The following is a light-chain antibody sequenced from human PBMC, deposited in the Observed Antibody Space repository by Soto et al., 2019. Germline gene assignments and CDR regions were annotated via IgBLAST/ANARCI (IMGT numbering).Light chain of an antibody. Sequence: EIVLTQSPGTLSLSPGERATLSCRASQSVSSSYLAWYQQKPGQAPRLLIYGASNRATGIPDRFSASGSGTDFTLPISRLEPEDFAVYYCQQYGSSPPYTFGQGPKLEIK. V-gene: IGKV3-20*01. J-gene: IGKJ2*01. CDR2: GAS. CDR1: QSVSSSY. CDR3: QQYGSSPPYT.